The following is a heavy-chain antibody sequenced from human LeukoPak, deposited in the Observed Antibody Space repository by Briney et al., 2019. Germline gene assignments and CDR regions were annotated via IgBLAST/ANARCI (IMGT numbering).Heavy chain of an antibody. J-gene: IGHJ3*02. Sequence: GGSLRLSCAAYGFTFSNAWMSWVRQAPGKGLEWVVRIKSKTADGTTDHAAPVKGRFTISRDDSKNTLYLEMNSLKTEDTAVYYCTTLGGAVAAFDAFDIWGQGTMVTVSS. CDR1: GFTFSNAW. D-gene: IGHD6-19*01. V-gene: IGHV3-15*01. CDR3: TTLGGAVAAFDAFDI. CDR2: IKSKTADGTT.